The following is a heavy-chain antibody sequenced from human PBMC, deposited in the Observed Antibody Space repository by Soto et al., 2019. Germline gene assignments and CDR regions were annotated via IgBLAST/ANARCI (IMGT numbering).Heavy chain of an antibody. J-gene: IGHJ6*02. CDR1: GFTFSSYA. Sequence: QVQLVESGGGVVQPGRSLRLSCAASGFTFSSYAMHWVRQAPGKGLEGVAGISYDGSNKYYADSVKGRFTISRDNSKNTLYLQMTSLRAEDTAVYYCARDDQHRYGMDVWGQGTTVTVSS. V-gene: IGHV3-30-3*01. CDR2: ISYDGSNK. CDR3: ARDDQHRYGMDV.